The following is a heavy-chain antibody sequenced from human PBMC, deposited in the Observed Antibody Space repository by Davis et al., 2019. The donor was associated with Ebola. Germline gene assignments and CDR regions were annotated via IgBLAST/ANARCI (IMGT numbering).Heavy chain of an antibody. V-gene: IGHV3-72*01. CDR1: GFTFSSYS. Sequence: GESLKISCAASGFTFSSYSMNWVRQAPGKGLEWVGRTRNKAKRYTTEYAASVKGRFTISRDDSKNSLYLQMNSLKTEDTAVYYCARGVGWSGYYGMDVWGQGTTVTVSS. CDR2: TRNKAKRYTT. D-gene: IGHD3-3*01. CDR3: ARGVGWSGYYGMDV. J-gene: IGHJ6*02.